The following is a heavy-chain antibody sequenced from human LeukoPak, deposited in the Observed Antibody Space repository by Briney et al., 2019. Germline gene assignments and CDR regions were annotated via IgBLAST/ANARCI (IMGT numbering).Heavy chain of an antibody. Sequence: ASVKVSCKASGYTFTSYGISWVRQAPGQGLEWMGWISAYNGNANYAQKLQGRVTMTTDTSTSTAYMELRSLRSDDTAVYYCARHVPKTYYYDSSGFFFDYWGQGTLVTVSS. CDR3: ARHVPKTYYYDSSGFFFDY. CDR2: ISAYNGNA. V-gene: IGHV1-18*01. D-gene: IGHD3-22*01. J-gene: IGHJ4*02. CDR1: GYTFTSYG.